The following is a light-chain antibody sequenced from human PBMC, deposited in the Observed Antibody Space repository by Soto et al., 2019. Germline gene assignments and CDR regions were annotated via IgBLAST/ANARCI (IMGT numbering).Light chain of an antibody. CDR2: EVN. V-gene: IGLV2-8*01. CDR3: SSYAGRNIVL. CDR1: SSDVGGYKY. J-gene: IGLJ2*01. Sequence: QSVLTQPPSASGSPGRSVTIACTGTSSDVGGYKYVSWYQQHPGKAPKLMIYEVNKRPSGVPDRFSGSKSGHTASLTVSGLQADDEADYFCSSYAGRNIVLFGGGTKLTVL.